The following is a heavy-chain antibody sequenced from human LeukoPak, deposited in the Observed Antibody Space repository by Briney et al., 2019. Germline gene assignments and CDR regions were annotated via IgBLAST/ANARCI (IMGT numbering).Heavy chain of an antibody. CDR3: ARSGVPAGYCSGTSCYNWFDP. J-gene: IGHJ5*02. Sequence: ASVKVSCKASGYTFTSYDINWVRQATGQGLEWMGWMNPNSGNTGYAQKFQGRVTITRNTSISTAYMELSSLRSEDTAVYYCARSGVPAGYCSGTSCYNWFDPWGQGTLVTVSS. V-gene: IGHV1-8*03. D-gene: IGHD2-2*01. CDR2: MNPNSGNT. CDR1: GYTFTSYD.